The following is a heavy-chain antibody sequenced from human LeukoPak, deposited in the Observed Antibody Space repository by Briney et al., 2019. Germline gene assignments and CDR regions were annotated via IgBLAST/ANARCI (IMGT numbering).Heavy chain of an antibody. CDR2: IYSGGST. Sequence: GSLRLSYAASGFTVSSNYMSWVRQAPGKGLEWVSVIYSGGSTYYADSMKGRFSISRDNSKNTLYLQMNSLRAEDTAAYYCARESGYSSSSLGYYGMDVWGQGTTVTVSS. D-gene: IGHD6-6*01. CDR3: ARESGYSSSSLGYYGMDV. V-gene: IGHV3-66*01. J-gene: IGHJ6*02. CDR1: GFTVSSNY.